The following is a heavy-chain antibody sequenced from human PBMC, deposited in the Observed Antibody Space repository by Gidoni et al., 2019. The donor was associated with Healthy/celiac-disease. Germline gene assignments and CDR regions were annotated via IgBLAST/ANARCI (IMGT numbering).Heavy chain of an antibody. CDR3: AKDSGPYSSSWYQDYYYYGMDV. V-gene: IGHV3-9*01. D-gene: IGHD6-13*01. Sequence: EVQLVESGGGLVQPGRSLRLSCAASGFTFDDYAMHWVRQAPGKGLEWVSGISWNSGSIGYADSVKGRFTISRDNAKNSLYLQMNSLRAEDTALYYCAKDSGPYSSSWYQDYYYYGMDVWGQGTTVTVSS. J-gene: IGHJ6*02. CDR1: GFTFDDYA. CDR2: ISWNSGSI.